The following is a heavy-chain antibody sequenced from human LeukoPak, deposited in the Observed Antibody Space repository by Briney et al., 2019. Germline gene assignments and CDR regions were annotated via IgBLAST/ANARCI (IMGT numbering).Heavy chain of an antibody. V-gene: IGHV1-8*01. CDR3: ARGISGGFDI. Sequence: ASVRVSCKASGYTFTSYDINWVRQATGQGLEWMGWMNPNSGNTGYAQKFQGRVTMTRNTSISTTYMELSRLSPDDTAIYYCARGISGGFDIWGQGTMVTVSS. J-gene: IGHJ3*02. CDR2: MNPNSGNT. CDR1: GYTFTSYD. D-gene: IGHD2-15*01.